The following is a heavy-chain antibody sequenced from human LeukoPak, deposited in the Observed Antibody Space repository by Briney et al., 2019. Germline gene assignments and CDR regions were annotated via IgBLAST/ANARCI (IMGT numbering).Heavy chain of an antibody. CDR2: IFNIGST. Sequence: SETLSLTCTASGGSISTYHWSWIRQPPGQGLEWIGYIFNIGSTNYNPSLKSRVTISVDTSNNQISLKLNSVTAADTAVYYCARQTGEPNAFDIWGQGTMVTVSS. D-gene: IGHD3-16*01. J-gene: IGHJ3*02. V-gene: IGHV4-59*08. CDR1: GGSISTYH. CDR3: ARQTGEPNAFDI.